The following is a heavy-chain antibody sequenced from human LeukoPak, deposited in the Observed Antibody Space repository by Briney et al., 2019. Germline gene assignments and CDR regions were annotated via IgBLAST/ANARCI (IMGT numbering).Heavy chain of an antibody. CDR3: TRGRGI. V-gene: IGHV4-61*09. D-gene: IGHD3-10*01. J-gene: IGHJ4*02. CDR1: GGSISSGSYY. CDR2: IYTSGST. Sequence: SQTLSLTCTVSGGSISSGSYYWYWIRRPAGKGLEWIGHIYTSGSTNYNPSLKSRVTMSVDTSKNQFSLKLSSVTATDTAVYYCTRGRGIWGQGTLVTVSS.